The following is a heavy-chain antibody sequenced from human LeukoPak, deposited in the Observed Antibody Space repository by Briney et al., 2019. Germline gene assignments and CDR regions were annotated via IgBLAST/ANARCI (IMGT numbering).Heavy chain of an antibody. CDR1: GFTFSGYS. CDR3: AKVTMIVVVNFFDY. J-gene: IGHJ4*02. CDR2: ISGSGGST. Sequence: GGSLRLSCTASGFTFSGYSMNWVRQAPGKGLEWVSAISGSGGSTYYADSVKGRFTISRDNSKNTLYLQMNSLRAEDTAVYYCAKVTMIVVVNFFDYWGQGTLVTVSS. V-gene: IGHV3-23*01. D-gene: IGHD3-22*01.